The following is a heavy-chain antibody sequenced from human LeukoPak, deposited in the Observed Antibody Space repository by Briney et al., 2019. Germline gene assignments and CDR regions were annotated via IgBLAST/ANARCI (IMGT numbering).Heavy chain of an antibody. Sequence: PGASLRLSCAASGFTFSSYAMSWVRQAPGKGLEWVSAISGSGGSTYYADSVKGRFTISRDNSKNTLYLQMNSLRAEDTAVYYCAKSPPSDYYYYGMDVWGQGTTVTVSS. V-gene: IGHV3-23*01. CDR3: AKSPPSDYYYYGMDV. CDR1: GFTFSSYA. CDR2: ISGSGGST. J-gene: IGHJ6*02.